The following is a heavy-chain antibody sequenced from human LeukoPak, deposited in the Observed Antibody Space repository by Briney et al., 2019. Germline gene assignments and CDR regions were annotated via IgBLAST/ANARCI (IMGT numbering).Heavy chain of an antibody. CDR1: GFTFSSSA. V-gene: IGHV3-23*01. J-gene: IGHJ4*02. CDR3: AKAPPRFLEWLFDC. CDR2: ISNNGGYT. Sequence: GGSLRLSCAASGFTFSSSAMSWVRQAPGKGLEWVSAISNNGGYTYYADSVQGRFTISRDNSKSTLYLQMNSLRAEDTAVYYCAKAPPRFLEWLFDCWGQGTLVTVSS. D-gene: IGHD3-3*01.